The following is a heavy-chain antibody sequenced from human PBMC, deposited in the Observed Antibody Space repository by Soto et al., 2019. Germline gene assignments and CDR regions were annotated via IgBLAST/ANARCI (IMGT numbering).Heavy chain of an antibody. CDR3: AKDRGLVLSFYFDY. CDR2: ISWDSGRI. J-gene: IGHJ4*02. CDR1: GFPFDDYA. V-gene: IGHV3-9*01. D-gene: IGHD6-13*01. Sequence: EVQLVESGGGLVQPGRSLRLSCAASGFPFDDYAMHWVRQAPGKGLEWVSGISWDSGRIGYADSVTGRFTISRDNAKRSRDQQRNSLRAEDTALYYWAKDRGLVLSFYFDYWGQGTLVTVSS.